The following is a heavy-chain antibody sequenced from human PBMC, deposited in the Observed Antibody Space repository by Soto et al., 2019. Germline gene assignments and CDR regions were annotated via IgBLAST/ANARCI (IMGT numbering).Heavy chain of an antibody. J-gene: IGHJ6*02. V-gene: IGHV3-48*02. D-gene: IGHD5-18*01. CDR3: ARGWLDTAMDYYYGMDV. Sequence: GGSLRLSCAASGFTFSSYSMNWVRQAPGKGLEWVSYISSSSSTIYYADSVKGRFTISRDNAKNSLYLQMNSLRDEDTAVYYCARGWLDTAMDYYYGMDVWGQGTTVTVSS. CDR2: ISSSSSTI. CDR1: GFTFSSYS.